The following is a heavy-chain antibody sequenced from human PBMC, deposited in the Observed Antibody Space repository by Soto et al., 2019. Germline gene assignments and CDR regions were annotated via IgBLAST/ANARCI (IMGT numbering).Heavy chain of an antibody. CDR3: AKDFGVVPLNWFDP. V-gene: IGHV3-23*01. CDR2: ISCSGGST. D-gene: IGHD3-3*01. Sequence: GGSLRLSCSASGFTFSSYAMSWVRKAPGKGLEWVSAISCSGGSTYYADSVKGRFTISRDNSKNTLYLQMNSLRAEDTAVYYGAKDFGVVPLNWFDPWGQGTLVTVSS. J-gene: IGHJ5*02. CDR1: GFTFSSYA.